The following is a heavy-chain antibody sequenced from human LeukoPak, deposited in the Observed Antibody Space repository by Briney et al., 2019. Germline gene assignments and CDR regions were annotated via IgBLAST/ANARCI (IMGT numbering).Heavy chain of an antibody. CDR2: IIPIFGTA. D-gene: IGHD1-26*01. J-gene: IGHJ4*02. CDR1: GGTFSSYA. Sequence: SVKLSCKASGGTFSSYAISWVRQAPGQGLEWMGGIIPIFGTANYAQKLQGRVTITADESTSTAYMELSSLRSEDTAVYYCARDWAELHRFDYWGQGTLVTVSS. V-gene: IGHV1-69*13. CDR3: ARDWAELHRFDY.